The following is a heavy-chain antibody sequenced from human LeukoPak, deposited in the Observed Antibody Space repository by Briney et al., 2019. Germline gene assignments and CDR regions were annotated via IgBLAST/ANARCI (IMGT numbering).Heavy chain of an antibody. V-gene: IGHV3-7*01. J-gene: IGHJ3*02. CDR3: ARVIIVVPVAPDVADI. Sequence: GSLRLSCAASGFTFSSYWMSWVRQAPGKGLEWVANIEQDGSVKYYMDSVEGRFTISRDNAKKSLYLQMNSLRAEDTAVYFCARVIIVVPVAPDVADIWGQGTMVTVSS. CDR1: GFTFSSYW. CDR2: IEQDGSVK. D-gene: IGHD2-2*01.